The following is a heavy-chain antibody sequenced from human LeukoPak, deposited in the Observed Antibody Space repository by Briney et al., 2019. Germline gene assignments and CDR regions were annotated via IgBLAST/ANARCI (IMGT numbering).Heavy chain of an antibody. CDR3: ARTSPPTMVRGVIITGAFDI. J-gene: IGHJ3*02. CDR1: GGSISSYY. V-gene: IGHV4-59*01. Sequence: SETLSLTCTVSGGSISSYYWSWIRQPPGKGLEWIGYIYYSRSTNYNPSLKSRVTISVDTSKNQFSLKLSSVSAADTAVYYCARTSPPTMVRGVIITGAFDIWGQGTMVTVSS. D-gene: IGHD3-10*01. CDR2: IYYSRST.